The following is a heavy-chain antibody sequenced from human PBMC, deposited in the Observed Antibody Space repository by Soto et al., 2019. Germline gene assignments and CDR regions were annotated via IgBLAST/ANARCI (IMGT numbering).Heavy chain of an antibody. V-gene: IGHV4-61*01. Sequence: QVQLQESGPGLVKPSETLSLTCTVSGGSVSSGSYYWSWIRQPPGKGLEWIGYIYYSGSTNYNPSLKSRVTLSVDTSKNQFSLKLSSVTAADTAVYYCARGPQWLVLGNWFDPWGQGTLVTVSS. J-gene: IGHJ5*02. CDR2: IYYSGST. CDR1: GGSVSSGSYY. D-gene: IGHD6-19*01. CDR3: ARGPQWLVLGNWFDP.